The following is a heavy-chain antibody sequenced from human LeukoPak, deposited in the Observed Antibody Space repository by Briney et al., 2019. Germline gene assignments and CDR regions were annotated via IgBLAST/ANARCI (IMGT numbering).Heavy chain of an antibody. J-gene: IGHJ4*02. CDR1: GGFFSGYY. V-gene: IGHV4-34*01. CDR2: INHSGST. CDR3: ARVLYSSSPFDY. D-gene: IGHD6-6*01. Sequence: SSETLSLTCAVYGGFFSGYYWSWIRQPPGKGLEWIGEINHSGSTNYNPSLKSRVTISVDTSKNQFSLKLSSVTAADTAVYYCARVLYSSSPFDYWGQGTLVTVSS.